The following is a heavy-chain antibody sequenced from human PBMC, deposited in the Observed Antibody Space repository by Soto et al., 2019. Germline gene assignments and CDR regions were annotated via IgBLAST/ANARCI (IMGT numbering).Heavy chain of an antibody. CDR1: GGTFSSYA. D-gene: IGHD6-13*01. V-gene: IGHV1-69*01. CDR3: AGGAAAGPAPFDY. CDR2: IIPIFGTA. Sequence: QVQLVQSGAEVKKPGSSVKVSCKASGGTFSSYAISWVRQAPGQGLEWMGGIIPIFGTANYAQKFQDRVTITADESTSTAYMELSSRRSEYTAVYYCAGGAAAGPAPFDYSGQGTLVTVSS. J-gene: IGHJ4*02.